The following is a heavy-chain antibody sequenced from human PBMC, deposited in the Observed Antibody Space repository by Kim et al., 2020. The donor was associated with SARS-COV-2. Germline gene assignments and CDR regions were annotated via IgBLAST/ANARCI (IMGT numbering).Heavy chain of an antibody. J-gene: IGHJ4*02. Sequence: SGKGRFTISRDNSERTLSVQMASLRAEDTAIYYCAKGSRDDLLTGYHSLDYWGQGTLVTVSS. V-gene: IGHV3-23*01. CDR3: AKGSRDDLLTGYHSLDY. D-gene: IGHD3-9*01.